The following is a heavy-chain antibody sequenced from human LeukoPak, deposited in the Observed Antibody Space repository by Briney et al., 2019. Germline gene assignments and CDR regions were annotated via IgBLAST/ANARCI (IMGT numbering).Heavy chain of an antibody. J-gene: IGHJ4*02. CDR1: GFTFSDYS. V-gene: IGHV3-7*01. Sequence: GGSLRLSCAASGFTFSDYSMNWVRQAPGKGLEWVANIKQDGSEKYYVDSVKGRFTISRDNAKNSLYLQMNSLRAEDTAVYYCARIPHVTIFGVVTIFDYWGQGTLVTVSS. D-gene: IGHD3-3*01. CDR3: ARIPHVTIFGVVTIFDY. CDR2: IKQDGSEK.